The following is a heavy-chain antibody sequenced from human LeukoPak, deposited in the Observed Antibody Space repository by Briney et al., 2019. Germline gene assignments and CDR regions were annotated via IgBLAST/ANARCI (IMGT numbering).Heavy chain of an antibody. D-gene: IGHD3-3*01. CDR1: GYTFTSHG. J-gene: IGHJ4*02. CDR3: ARDSMTYYDFWSGSDY. Sequence: ASVKVSCKASGYTFTSHGISWVRQAPGQGLEWMGWISAYNGNTNYAQKLQGRVAMTTDTSTSTAYMELRSLRSDDTAVYYCARDSMTYYDFWSGSDYWGQGTLVTVSS. CDR2: ISAYNGNT. V-gene: IGHV1-18*01.